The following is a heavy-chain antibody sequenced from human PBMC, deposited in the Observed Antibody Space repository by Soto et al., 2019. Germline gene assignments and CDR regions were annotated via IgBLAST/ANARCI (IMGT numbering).Heavy chain of an antibody. Sequence: PGGSLRLSCAASGFTFSNHAMSWVRQTPGEGLEWVSGISFSGDNTYYADSVRGRFTVSRDNSKSTLYLQMNSLRAEDTAVYYCAKDAGHVLRFLEWFHFDYWGQGTLVTVSS. CDR3: AKDAGHVLRFLEWFHFDY. CDR2: ISFSGDNT. CDR1: GFTFSNHA. V-gene: IGHV3-23*01. J-gene: IGHJ4*02. D-gene: IGHD3-3*01.